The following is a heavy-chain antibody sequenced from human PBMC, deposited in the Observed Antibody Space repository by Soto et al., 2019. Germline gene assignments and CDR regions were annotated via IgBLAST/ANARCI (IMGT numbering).Heavy chain of an antibody. CDR2: IYYSGST. CDR3: ARGYYYGSGSYIRSFDP. D-gene: IGHD3-10*01. V-gene: IGHV4-31*03. Sequence: PSETLSLTCTVSGGSISSGGYYWSWIRQHPGKGLEWIGYIYYSGSTYYNPSLKSRVTISVDTSKNQFSLKLSSVTAADTAVYYCARGYYYGSGSYIRSFDPWGQGTLVTGSS. J-gene: IGHJ5*02. CDR1: GGSISSGGYY.